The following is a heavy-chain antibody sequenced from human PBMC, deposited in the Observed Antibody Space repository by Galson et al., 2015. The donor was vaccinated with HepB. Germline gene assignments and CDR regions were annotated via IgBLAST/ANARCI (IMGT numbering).Heavy chain of an antibody. V-gene: IGHV3-23*01. D-gene: IGHD5-18*01. Sequence: SLRLSCAASGFTFSKYAMTWVRQAPGKGLEWVSVISDSGGSTYYAGSVKGRFSISRDNSKNTLYLQMTGLRAEDTAVYYCVKDTPMVTLGWFDPWGQGTLVTVSS. CDR3: VKDTPMVTLGWFDP. CDR2: ISDSGGST. J-gene: IGHJ5*02. CDR1: GFTFSKYA.